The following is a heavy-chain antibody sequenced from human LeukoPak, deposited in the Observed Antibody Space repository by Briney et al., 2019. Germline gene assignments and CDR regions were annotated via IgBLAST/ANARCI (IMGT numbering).Heavy chain of an antibody. CDR2: ISDDGSVK. CDR1: GFTFSTYA. CDR3: AKDRRSGRAHYYFDY. D-gene: IGHD3-3*01. V-gene: IGHV3-30*18. J-gene: IGHJ4*02. Sequence: GGSLRLSCAASGFTFSTYAMHWVRQAPGKGLEWVAAISDDGSVKNYADTVKGRFNVSRDNSKNTLYLQMNSLRPDDTAVYFCAKDRRSGRAHYYFDYWGQGTLVPVSS.